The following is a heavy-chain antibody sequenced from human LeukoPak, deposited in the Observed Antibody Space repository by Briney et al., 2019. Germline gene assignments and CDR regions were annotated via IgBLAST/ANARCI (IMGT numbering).Heavy chain of an antibody. J-gene: IGHJ4*02. CDR1: GYPFTGYY. CDR3: ARSLPLTVGDSRDNFDY. D-gene: IGHD4-23*01. Sequence: GASVKVSCKASGYPFTGYYMHWVRQAPGQGLEWMGWINPNSGGTNYAQKFQGRVTMTRDTSISTAYMELSRLRSDDTAVYYCARSLPLTVGDSRDNFDYWGQGTLVTVSS. CDR2: INPNSGGT. V-gene: IGHV1-2*02.